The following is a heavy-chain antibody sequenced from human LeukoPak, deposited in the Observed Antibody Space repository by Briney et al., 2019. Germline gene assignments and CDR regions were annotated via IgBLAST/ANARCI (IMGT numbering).Heavy chain of an antibody. CDR2: ISAYNGNT. V-gene: IGHV1-18*01. D-gene: IGHD2-2*01. J-gene: IGHJ4*02. CDR3: ARDLVPEYQLLEVKANPTGCDY. Sequence: ASAKVSCKASGYTFTSYGISWVRQAPGQGLEWMGWISAYNGNTNYAQKLQGRVTMTTDTSTSTAYMELRSLRSDDTAVYYCARDLVPEYQLLEVKANPTGCDYWGQGTLVTVSS. CDR1: GYTFTSYG.